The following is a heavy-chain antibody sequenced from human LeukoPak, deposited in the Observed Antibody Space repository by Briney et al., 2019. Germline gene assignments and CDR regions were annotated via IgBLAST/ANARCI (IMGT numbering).Heavy chain of an antibody. J-gene: IGHJ4*02. CDR2: IYPGDSDT. CDR3: ARHPDRPYSSSPFDY. V-gene: IGHV5-51*01. Sequence: GESLKISCKGSGYSFPSYWIGWVRQMPGKGLEWMGIIYPGDSDTRYSPSFQGQVTISADKSISTAYLQWSSLKASDTAMYYCARHPDRPYSSSPFDYWGQGTLVTVSS. CDR1: GYSFPSYW. D-gene: IGHD6-6*01.